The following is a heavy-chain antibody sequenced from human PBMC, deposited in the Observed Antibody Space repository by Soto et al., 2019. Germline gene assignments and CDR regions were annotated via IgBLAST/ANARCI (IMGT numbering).Heavy chain of an antibody. CDR3: ARDRGYSGYDFDY. CDR1: GGSISSGGYY. CDR2: IYYSGST. J-gene: IGHJ4*02. Sequence: PSETLSLTCTVSGGSISSGGYYWSWIRQHPGKGLEWIGYIYYSGSTYYNPSLKSRVTISVDTSKNQFSLKLSSVTAADTAVYYCARDRGYSGYDFDYWGQGTLVTVSS. D-gene: IGHD5-12*01. V-gene: IGHV4-31*03.